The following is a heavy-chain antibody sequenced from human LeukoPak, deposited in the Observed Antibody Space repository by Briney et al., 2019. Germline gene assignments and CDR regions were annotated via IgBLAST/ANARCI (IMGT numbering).Heavy chain of an antibody. CDR2: ISWSGGRV. Sequence: GGSLRLSCAASGFIFDDYAMHWVRQAPGKGLEWVSGISWSGGRVAYADSVEGRFTISRDNAKNSLYLQMNSLRTEDTALYYCAKDIGGGDSAYGSGSKTVYYYYGMDVWGQGTTVNVSS. CDR3: AKDIGGGDSAYGSGSKTVYYYYGMDV. J-gene: IGHJ6*02. V-gene: IGHV3-9*01. D-gene: IGHD3-10*01. CDR1: GFIFDDYA.